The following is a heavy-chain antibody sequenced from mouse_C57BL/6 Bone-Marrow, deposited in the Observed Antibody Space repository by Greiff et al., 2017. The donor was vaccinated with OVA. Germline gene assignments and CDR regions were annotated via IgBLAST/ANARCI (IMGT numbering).Heavy chain of an antibody. Sequence: QVQLQQPGAELVKPGASVTLSCKASGYTFTSYWMHWVKQRPGPGLEWIGMIHPNSGSTNYNAHFKNKATLTVDQSSSTAYMQLSSLTSEESAVYYCARETGPYFDDWGKGTTLTVYS. V-gene: IGHV1-64*01. CDR2: IHPNSGST. CDR1: GYTFTSYW. CDR3: ARETGPYFDD. J-gene: IGHJ2*01. D-gene: IGHD4-1*01.